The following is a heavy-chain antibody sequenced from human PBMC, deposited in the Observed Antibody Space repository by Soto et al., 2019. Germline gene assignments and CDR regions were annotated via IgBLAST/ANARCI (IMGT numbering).Heavy chain of an antibody. V-gene: IGHV3-7*01. CDR1: GFTFSTYW. J-gene: IGHJ4*02. D-gene: IGHD3-16*01. CDR2: MEQDGSET. Sequence: EVQLVESGGGLVQPGGSLRLSCAASGFTFSTYWMTWVRQPPGKGLEWVANMEQDGSETYYVDSVRGRFTVSRDNAKNSLYLQSNSLRDDDTAVYYCVCGGNFFIYWGQGTLVTVSP. CDR3: VCGGNFFIY.